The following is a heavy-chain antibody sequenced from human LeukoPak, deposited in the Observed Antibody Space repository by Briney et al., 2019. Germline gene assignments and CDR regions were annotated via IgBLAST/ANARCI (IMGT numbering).Heavy chain of an antibody. D-gene: IGHD1-1*01. CDR1: GGSISSGSYY. CDR3: ARDRGTWNDDGFDY. J-gene: IGHJ4*02. V-gene: IGHV4-61*02. Sequence: SETLSLTCTVSGGSISSGSYYWSWIRQPAGKGLEWIGRIYTSGSTNYNPSLKSRVTMSVDTSKNQFSLKLSSVTAADTAVYYCARDRGTWNDDGFDYWGQGTLVTVSS. CDR2: IYTSGST.